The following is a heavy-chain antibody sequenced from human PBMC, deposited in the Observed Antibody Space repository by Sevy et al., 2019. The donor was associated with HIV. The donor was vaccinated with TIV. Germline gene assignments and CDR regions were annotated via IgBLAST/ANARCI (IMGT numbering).Heavy chain of an antibody. V-gene: IGHV1-8*01. CDR3: ARIDSSGYMGNFDY. Sequence: ASVKVSCKSSGYTFTTYDINWVRQATGQGLEWMGWMNPNSGNTGYAKKFQGRVNMTSNTSISTAYMELSSLRSEDTAVYYCARIDSSGYMGNFDYWGQGTPVTVSS. J-gene: IGHJ4*02. CDR2: MNPNSGNT. D-gene: IGHD3-22*01. CDR1: GYTFTTYD.